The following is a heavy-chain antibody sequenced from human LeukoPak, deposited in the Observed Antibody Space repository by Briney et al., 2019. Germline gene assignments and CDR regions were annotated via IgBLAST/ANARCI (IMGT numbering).Heavy chain of an antibody. Sequence: GTLSLTCAVSGGSISSSNWWSWVRQPPGKGLEWIGEIYHSGSTNYNPSLKSRVTISVDKSKNQFSLKLSSVTAADTAVYYCARVGQYYDILTGYSSPENWFDPWGQGTLVTVSS. CDR2: IYHSGST. J-gene: IGHJ5*02. V-gene: IGHV4-4*02. D-gene: IGHD3-9*01. CDR3: ARVGQYYDILTGYSSPENWFDP. CDR1: GGSISSSNW.